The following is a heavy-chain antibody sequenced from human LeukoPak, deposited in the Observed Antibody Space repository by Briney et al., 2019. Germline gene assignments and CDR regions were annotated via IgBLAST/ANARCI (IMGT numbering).Heavy chain of an antibody. Sequence: GESLKVSCKGSGYSFTDYWIGWVRQMPGRGLQWMAIIYPDDSDIRYSPSFQGQVTISADKSIITAYLQWSSLKASDTAMYYCARHGRGSRSPNAFDFWGQGTMVTVSS. D-gene: IGHD3-10*01. CDR3: ARHGRGSRSPNAFDF. J-gene: IGHJ3*01. CDR1: GYSFTDYW. CDR2: IYPDDSDI. V-gene: IGHV5-51*01.